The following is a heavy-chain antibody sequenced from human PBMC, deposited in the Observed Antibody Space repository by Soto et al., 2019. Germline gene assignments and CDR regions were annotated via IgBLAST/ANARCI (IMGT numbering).Heavy chain of an antibody. CDR2: IDSSSKTI. V-gene: IGHV3-48*02. CDR1: GFTFSTYN. Sequence: EVQLVESGGGLVQPGGSLRVSCAASGFTFSTYNMNWVRQAPGKGLEWLSYIDSSSKTIYYADSVKGRFIISRDNAKNSRYLQMNSLRDEDTAVYHCARGGVTTIFGDSWGQGTLVTVSS. D-gene: IGHD5-12*01. J-gene: IGHJ4*02. CDR3: ARGGVTTIFGDS.